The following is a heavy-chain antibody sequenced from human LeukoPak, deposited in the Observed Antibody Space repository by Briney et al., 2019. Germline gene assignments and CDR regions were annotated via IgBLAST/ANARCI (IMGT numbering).Heavy chain of an antibody. J-gene: IGHJ4*02. CDR2: IYYSGST. V-gene: IGHV4-59*12. CDR3: ARAVYSSSWYVIGSPTYYFDY. Sequence: SETLSLTCTVSGGSISSYYWSWIRQPPGKGLEWIGYIYYSGSTNYNPSLKSRVTISVDTSKNQFSLQLNSVTPEDTAVYYCARAVYSSSWYVIGSPTYYFDYWGQGTLVTVSS. D-gene: IGHD6-13*01. CDR1: GGSISSYY.